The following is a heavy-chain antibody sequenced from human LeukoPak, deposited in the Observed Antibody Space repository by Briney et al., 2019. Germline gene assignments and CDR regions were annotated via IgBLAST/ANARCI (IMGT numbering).Heavy chain of an antibody. CDR2: MSIDGTDK. D-gene: IGHD6-19*01. Sequence: GGSLRLSCAASGFTLTSYAVHWVRQAPAKGLEWVAVMSIDGTDKYYADSVKGRFTISRDNSKNTLYLQMNSLRAEDTAVYYCARRYPGIAMAAGFDYWGRGTLVTVSS. CDR3: ARRYPGIAMAAGFDY. CDR1: GFTLTSYA. J-gene: IGHJ4*02. V-gene: IGHV3-33*05.